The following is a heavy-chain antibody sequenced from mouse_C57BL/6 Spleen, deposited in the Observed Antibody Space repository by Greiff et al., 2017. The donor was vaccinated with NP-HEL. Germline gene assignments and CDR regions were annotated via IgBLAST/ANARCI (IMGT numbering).Heavy chain of an antibody. V-gene: IGHV1-69*01. CDR2: IDPSDSYT. D-gene: IGHD2-5*01. Sequence: QVQLQQPGAELVMPGASVKLSCKASGYTFTSYWMHWVKQRPGQGLEWIGEIDPSDSYTNYNQKFKGKSTLTVDKSSSTAYMQLSSLTSEDSAVYYCERWGSNCVRAMDYWGQGTSVTVSS. CDR3: ERWGSNCVRAMDY. J-gene: IGHJ4*01. CDR1: GYTFTSYW.